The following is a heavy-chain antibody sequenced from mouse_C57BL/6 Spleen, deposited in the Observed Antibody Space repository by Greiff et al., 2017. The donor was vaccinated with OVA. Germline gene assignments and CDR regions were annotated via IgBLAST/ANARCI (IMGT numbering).Heavy chain of an antibody. J-gene: IGHJ2*01. V-gene: IGHV3-6*01. CDR3: ARDYDYDGRFDY. Sequence: EVQVVESGPGLVKPSQSLSLTCSVTGYSITSGYYWNWIRQFPGNKLEWMGYISYDGSNNYNPSLKNRISITRDTSKNQFFLKLNSVTTEDTATYYCARDYDYDGRFDYWGQGTTLTVSS. CDR2: ISYDGSN. D-gene: IGHD2-4*01. CDR1: GYSITSGYY.